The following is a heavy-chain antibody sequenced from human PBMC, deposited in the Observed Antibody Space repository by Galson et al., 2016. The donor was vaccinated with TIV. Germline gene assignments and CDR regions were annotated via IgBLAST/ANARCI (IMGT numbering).Heavy chain of an antibody. D-gene: IGHD3-16*01. Sequence: SLTCTVSGGSLISPTYYWGWIRQPPGRGLEWIGSLYYTGTTFYNPSLKSRVTMSLDTSNNQFSLELRSMTAADTAFYYCAQFGAYYHYKDVWGKGTTVTVSS. CDR2: LYYTGTT. J-gene: IGHJ6*03. CDR3: AQFGAYYHYKDV. CDR1: GGSLISPTYY. V-gene: IGHV4-39*07.